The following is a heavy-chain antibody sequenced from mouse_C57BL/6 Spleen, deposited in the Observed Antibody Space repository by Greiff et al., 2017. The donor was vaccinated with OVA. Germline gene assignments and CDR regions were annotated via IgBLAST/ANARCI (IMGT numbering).Heavy chain of an antibody. D-gene: IGHD2-1*01. V-gene: IGHV5-4*01. CDR1: GFTFSSYA. CDR3: ARDYGNYVRAMDY. J-gene: IGHJ4*01. Sequence: DVKLVESGGGLVKPGGSLKLSCAASGFTFSSYAMSWVRQTPEKRLEWVATISDGGSYTYYPDNVKGRFTISRDNAKNNLYLQMSHLKSEDTAMYYCARDYGNYVRAMDYWGQGTSVTVSS. CDR2: ISDGGSYT.